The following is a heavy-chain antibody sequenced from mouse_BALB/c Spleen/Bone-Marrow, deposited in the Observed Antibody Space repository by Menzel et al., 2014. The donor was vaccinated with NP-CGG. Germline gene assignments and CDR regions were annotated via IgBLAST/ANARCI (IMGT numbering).Heavy chain of an antibody. CDR2: ISSGDSYT. J-gene: IGHJ2*01. D-gene: IGHD4-1*01. CDR3: TREDTNWDFDY. V-gene: IGHV5-6-4*01. CDR1: GFTFSSYT. Sequence: EVKLMESGGGLVKPGGSLKLSCAASGFTFSSYTMSWVRQTPEKRLEWVATISSGDSYTYYPDSVKGRFTISRDNAKNTLYLQMSSLKSEDTAMYYCTREDTNWDFDYWGQGTTLTVSS.